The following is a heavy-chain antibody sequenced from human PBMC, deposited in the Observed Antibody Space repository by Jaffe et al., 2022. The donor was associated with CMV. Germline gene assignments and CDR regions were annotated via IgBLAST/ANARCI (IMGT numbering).Heavy chain of an antibody. CDR3: AKPPGDGYDWPLDY. J-gene: IGHJ4*02. CDR2: ISWDALDT. V-gene: IGHV3-43*01. D-gene: IGHD5-12*01. Sequence: EVQLVESGGVVVQPGGSLRLSCAASGFTFDDHTMHWVRQAPGKALEWVSLISWDALDTYYADSVKGRFTISRDNSKNSLYLQMNSLRTEDTALYYCAKPPGDGYDWPLDYWGQGTLVTVSS. CDR1: GFTFDDHT.